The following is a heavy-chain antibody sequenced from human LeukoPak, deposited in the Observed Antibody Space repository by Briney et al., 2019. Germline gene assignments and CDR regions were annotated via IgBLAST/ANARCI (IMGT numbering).Heavy chain of an antibody. CDR1: GGSYSGYY. D-gene: IGHD3-3*01. CDR2: INHSGST. V-gene: IGHV4-34*01. CDR3: ARGLFDFWSGRRPYFDY. Sequence: SETLSLTCAVYGGSYSGYYWSWMRQPPGKGQEWIAEINHSGSTNYNPSLKSRVTISVDTSKNQFSLKLSSVTAADTAVYYCARGLFDFWSGRRPYFDYWGQGTLVTVSS. J-gene: IGHJ4*02.